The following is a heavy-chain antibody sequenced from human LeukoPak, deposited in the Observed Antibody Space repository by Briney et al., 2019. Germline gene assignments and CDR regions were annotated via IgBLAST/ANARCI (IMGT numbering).Heavy chain of an antibody. V-gene: IGHV3-33*01. J-gene: IGHJ4*02. Sequence: GRSLRLSCAASGFSLSNHGMHWVRQAPGKGLEWVSAIDYDGGKKYYADSVTGRFAISRDTSKNTLYLQMNTLRAEDTAVYFCVRNGGPSYAILDYWGQGTLVTVSP. CDR1: GFSLSNHG. CDR2: IDYDGGKK. D-gene: IGHD2-21*01. CDR3: VRNGGPSYAILDY.